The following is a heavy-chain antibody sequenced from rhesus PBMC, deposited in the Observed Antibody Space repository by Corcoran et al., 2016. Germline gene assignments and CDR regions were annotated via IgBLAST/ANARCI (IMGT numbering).Heavy chain of an antibody. CDR1: GGSISDDYY. Sequence: QVQLQESGPGLVKPSETLSITCAVSGGSISDDYYWSWIRQPPGKGLEWIVYLYGSGRGTNYNPALKNRVTISIDTSKNQFSLKLRSVTAADTAVYYCAREYSNYGYFDYWGQGVLVTVSS. V-gene: IGHV4-106*01. CDR2: LYGSGRGT. CDR3: AREYSNYGYFDY. D-gene: IGHD4-23*01. J-gene: IGHJ4*01.